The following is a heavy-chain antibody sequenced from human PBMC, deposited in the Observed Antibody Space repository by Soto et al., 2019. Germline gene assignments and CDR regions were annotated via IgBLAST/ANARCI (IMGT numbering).Heavy chain of an antibody. CDR3: AKDFHDPDIVLMVYAISYYYGMDV. CDR2: ISYDGSNK. CDR1: GFTFSSYG. J-gene: IGHJ6*02. D-gene: IGHD2-8*01. V-gene: IGHV3-30*18. Sequence: QVQLVESGGGVVQPGRSLRLSCAASGFTFSSYGMHWVRQAPGKGLEWVAVISYDGSNKYYADSVKGRFTISRDNSKNTLYLQMNSLRAEDTAVYYCAKDFHDPDIVLMVYAISYYYGMDVWGQGTTVTVSS.